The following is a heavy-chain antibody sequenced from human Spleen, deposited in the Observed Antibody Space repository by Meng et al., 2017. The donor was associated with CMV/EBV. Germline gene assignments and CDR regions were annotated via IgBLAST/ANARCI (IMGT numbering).Heavy chain of an antibody. CDR2: IRQDGSEI. CDR3: AREPGGNSEHYYGMDV. V-gene: IGHV3-7*01. Sequence: LSLTCAASGFTFRSFWMSWVRQAPGTGLEWVANIRQDGSEIHYVDPVKGRFTISRDNAKNSLFLQMNSLRAEDTAVYFCAREPGGNSEHYYGMDVWGQGTTVTVSS. J-gene: IGHJ6*02. D-gene: IGHD4-23*01. CDR1: GFTFRSFW.